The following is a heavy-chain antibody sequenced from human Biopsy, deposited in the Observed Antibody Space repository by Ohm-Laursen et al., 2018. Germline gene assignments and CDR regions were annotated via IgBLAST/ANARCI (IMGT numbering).Heavy chain of an antibody. CDR2: INQAGTT. J-gene: IGHJ4*02. Sequence: SDTLSLTCAVFGKTFSDYQWSWIRQPPGKGLEWIGQINQAGTTNYNPSLKSRVSISADASKYEFPLRLTSVTAADTAVYLCGNEVHGRDYWGQGTLVTVSS. D-gene: IGHD2-15*01. CDR3: GNEVHGRDY. CDR1: GKTFSDYQ. V-gene: IGHV4-34*08.